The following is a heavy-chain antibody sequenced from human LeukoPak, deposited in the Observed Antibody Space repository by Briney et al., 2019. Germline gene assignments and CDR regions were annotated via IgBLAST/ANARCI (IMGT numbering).Heavy chain of an antibody. CDR1: GFTFSSYG. V-gene: IGHV3-30*03. J-gene: IGHJ4*02. CDR2: ISYDGSNR. CDR3: AGPWVYFDY. Sequence: GGSLRLSCAASGFTFSSYGMHWVRQASGKGLEWVAVISYDGSNRYYADSVKGRFTISRDNSKNTLYLQMNSLRAEDTAVYYCAGPWVYFDYWGQGTLVTVSS. D-gene: IGHD1-26*01.